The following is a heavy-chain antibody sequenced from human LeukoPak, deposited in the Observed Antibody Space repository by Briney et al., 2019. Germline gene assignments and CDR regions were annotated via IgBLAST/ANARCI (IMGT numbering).Heavy chain of an antibody. CDR2: ISAYNGNT. CDR1: GYTFTSYG. V-gene: IGHV1-18*01. J-gene: IGHJ4*02. Sequence: ASVKVSCKASGYTFTSYGISWVRQAPGQGLEWMGWISAYNGNTNYAQKLQGRVTMTTDTSTSTAYMELRSLRSDDTAVYYCARDLGSYYDSSGPMGYWGQGTLVTVSS. D-gene: IGHD3-22*01. CDR3: ARDLGSYYDSSGPMGY.